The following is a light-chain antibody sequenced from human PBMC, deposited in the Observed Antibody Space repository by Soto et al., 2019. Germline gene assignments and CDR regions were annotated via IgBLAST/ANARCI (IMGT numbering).Light chain of an antibody. CDR3: SSYAASFLRV. J-gene: IGLJ1*01. Sequence: QSALTQPASVSGSPGQTVTISCTGSSSDIGAYNYVSWYQHHPGNAPKLLIYEVTNRPSGVSDRFSGSKSGNTASLTISGLQADDEADDYCSSYAASFLRVFGSGTKVTVL. CDR1: SSDIGAYNY. CDR2: EVT. V-gene: IGLV2-14*01.